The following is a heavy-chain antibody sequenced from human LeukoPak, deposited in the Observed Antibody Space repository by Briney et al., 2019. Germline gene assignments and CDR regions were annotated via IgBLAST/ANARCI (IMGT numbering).Heavy chain of an antibody. Sequence: SETLSLTCTVSGGSISSYYWSWIRQPPGKGLEWIGYIYYSGSTNYNPSLKSRVTISVDTSKNQFSLKLSSVTAADTAVYYCARGVEWLRFFPFDYWGQGTLVTVSS. D-gene: IGHD5-12*01. CDR2: IYYSGST. V-gene: IGHV4-59*01. J-gene: IGHJ4*02. CDR3: ARGVEWLRFFPFDY. CDR1: GGSISSYY.